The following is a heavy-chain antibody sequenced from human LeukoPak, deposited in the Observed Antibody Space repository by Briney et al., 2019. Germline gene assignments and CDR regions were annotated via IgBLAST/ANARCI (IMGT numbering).Heavy chain of an antibody. J-gene: IGHJ4*02. V-gene: IGHV3-21*01. CDR3: ARAAASSGWFYFDY. Sequence: GGSLRLSCAASGFTFSSYSMNWVRQAPGKGLEWVSSISSSSSYIYYADSVKGRFTISRDNAKNSLYLQMNSLRAEDTAVYHCARAAASSGWFYFDYWGQGTLVTVSS. D-gene: IGHD6-19*01. CDR2: ISSSSSYI. CDR1: GFTFSSYS.